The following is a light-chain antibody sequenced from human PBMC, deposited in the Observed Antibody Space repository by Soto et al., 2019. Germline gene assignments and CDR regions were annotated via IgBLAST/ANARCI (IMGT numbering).Light chain of an antibody. CDR1: ELGAKF. CDR3: QAWDNDSGV. Sequence: SSELTQPPSVSVSPGQTVTITCSGDELGAKFASWYQQKAGQSPLLVIYEDTKRPSGIPERFSGSSSGNTATLTISGTQTMDEADYYCQAWDNDSGVFGTGTKVTVL. J-gene: IGLJ1*01. CDR2: EDT. V-gene: IGLV3-1*01.